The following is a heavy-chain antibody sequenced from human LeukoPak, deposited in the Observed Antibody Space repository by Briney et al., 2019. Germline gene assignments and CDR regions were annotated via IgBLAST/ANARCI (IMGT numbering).Heavy chain of an antibody. J-gene: IGHJ4*02. V-gene: IGHV1-18*01. D-gene: IGHD6-13*01. CDR2: ISAYNGNT. CDR3: ARDQEGPGQQLARKDY. CDR1: GYTFTSYG. Sequence: GASVKVSCKASGYTFTSYGISWVRQAPGQGLEWMGWISAYNGNTNYAQKLQGRVTMTTDTSTSTAYMELRSLRSDDTAVYYCARDQEGPGQQLARKDYWGQGTLVTVSS.